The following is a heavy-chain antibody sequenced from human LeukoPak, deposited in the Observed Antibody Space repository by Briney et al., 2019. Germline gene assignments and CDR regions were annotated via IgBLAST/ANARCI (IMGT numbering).Heavy chain of an antibody. CDR2: ISGSGDST. J-gene: IGHJ4*02. V-gene: IGHV3-23*01. Sequence: PGGSLRLSCAASGFTFSSYAMSWVRQAPGKGLEWVSAISGSGDSTYYADSVKGRFAISRDNSKNTLYLQMNSLRAEDTAVYYCARVRSYYYDSSGPFDYWGQGTLVTVSS. CDR1: GFTFSSYA. CDR3: ARVRSYYYDSSGPFDY. D-gene: IGHD3-22*01.